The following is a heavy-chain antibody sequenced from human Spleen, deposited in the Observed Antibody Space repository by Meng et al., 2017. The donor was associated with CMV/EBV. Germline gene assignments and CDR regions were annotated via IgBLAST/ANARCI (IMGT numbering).Heavy chain of an antibody. CDR3: ARVKALVRFGTRDAFDI. CDR1: RFAVNSNY. Sequence: GGSLRLSCAASRFAVNSNYMSWVRQAPGKGLQWVSVIYRSGSTYYADSVKGRFTISRDNAKNTLYLQMNSLRAEDTAVYYCARVKALVRFGTRDAFDIWGQGTMVTVSS. D-gene: IGHD3-10*01. CDR2: IYRSGST. V-gene: IGHV3-66*01. J-gene: IGHJ3*02.